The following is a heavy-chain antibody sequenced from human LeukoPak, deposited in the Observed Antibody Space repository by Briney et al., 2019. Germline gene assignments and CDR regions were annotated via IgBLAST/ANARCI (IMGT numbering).Heavy chain of an antibody. Sequence: VGALKISFQCSGYIFTSYWIGWVRQVPGKGLEWMGINHPGDSDTRYSPSFQGQVTISADKSIRIAYLQWSSLKASDTAMYYCARRRGSGRYHAPNWFDPWGQGTLVTV. J-gene: IGHJ5*02. CDR1: GYIFTSYW. CDR3: ARRRGSGRYHAPNWFDP. V-gene: IGHV5-51*01. D-gene: IGHD3-10*01. CDR2: NHPGDSDT.